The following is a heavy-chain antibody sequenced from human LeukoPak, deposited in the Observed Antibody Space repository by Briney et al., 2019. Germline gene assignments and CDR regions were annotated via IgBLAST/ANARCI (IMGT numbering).Heavy chain of an antibody. CDR2: ISGSDPTV. D-gene: IGHD1-26*01. Sequence: PGGSLRPSCVASGFTFRTYEMNWVRQAPGKGLEWVSYISGSDPTVYYADSVRGRFTISRDNAKNSLYLQMNSLRAEDTAVYYCARDKIGYYRWFDPWGQGTLVTVSS. J-gene: IGHJ5*02. CDR3: ARDKIGYYRWFDP. CDR1: GFTFRTYE. V-gene: IGHV3-48*03.